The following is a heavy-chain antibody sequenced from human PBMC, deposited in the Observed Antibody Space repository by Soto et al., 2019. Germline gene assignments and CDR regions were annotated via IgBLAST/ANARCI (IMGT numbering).Heavy chain of an antibody. J-gene: IGHJ4*02. D-gene: IGHD6-19*01. Sequence: QVQLVQSGAEVKKPGASVKVSCKASGYTFTGYYMHWVRQAPGQGLEWMGWINPNSGGTNYAQKFQGWVTMTRDTSISTADMELSRLRSDDTAVYYCARAEYSSGWYRYYFDYWGQGTLVTVSS. V-gene: IGHV1-2*04. CDR3: ARAEYSSGWYRYYFDY. CDR1: GYTFTGYY. CDR2: INPNSGGT.